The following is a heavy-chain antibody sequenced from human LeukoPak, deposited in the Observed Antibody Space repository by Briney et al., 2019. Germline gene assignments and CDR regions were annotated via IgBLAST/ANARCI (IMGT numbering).Heavy chain of an antibody. CDR1: GFTFSRYA. CDR2: ISGSGGST. CDR3: AKDPGLSTYFDY. V-gene: IGHV3-23*01. Sequence: PGGSLRLSCAASGFTFSRYAMSWVRQAPGKGLEWVSAISGSGGSTYYADSVKGRFTISRDNSKNTLYLQMNSLRAEDTAVYYCAKDPGLSTYFDYWGQGTLVAVSS. D-gene: IGHD2-2*01. J-gene: IGHJ4*02.